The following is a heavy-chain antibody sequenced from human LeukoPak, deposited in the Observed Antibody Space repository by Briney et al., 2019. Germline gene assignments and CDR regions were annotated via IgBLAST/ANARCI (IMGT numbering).Heavy chain of an antibody. CDR1: GFTFSSSA. D-gene: IGHD3-9*01. CDR3: ARDATQYLRYGYFDY. Sequence: GGPLRLSCAASGFTFSSSAMNWVRQAPGKGLEWVSSINQISSHIYYAESVRGRFSISRDNAKNSVYLQMNSLRAEDTAIYYCARDATQYLRYGYFDYWGPGILVTVSS. J-gene: IGHJ4*02. CDR2: INQISSHI. V-gene: IGHV3-21*01.